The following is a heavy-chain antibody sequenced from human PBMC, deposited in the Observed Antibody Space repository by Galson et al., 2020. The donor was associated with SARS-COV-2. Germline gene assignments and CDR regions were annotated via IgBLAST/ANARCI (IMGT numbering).Heavy chain of an antibody. V-gene: IGHV3-48*03. D-gene: IGHD3-22*01. J-gene: IGHJ4*02. Sequence: TGGSLRLSCAASGFTFSSYEMNWVRQAPGKGLEWVSYISSSGSTIYYADSVKGRFTISRDNAKNSLYLQMNSLRAEDTAVYYCAREGYYDSSVFDYWGQGTLVTVSS. CDR2: ISSSGSTI. CDR1: GFTFSSYE. CDR3: AREGYYDSSVFDY.